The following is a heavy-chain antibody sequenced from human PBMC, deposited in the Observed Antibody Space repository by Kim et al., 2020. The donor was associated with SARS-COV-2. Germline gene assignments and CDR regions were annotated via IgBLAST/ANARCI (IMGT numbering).Heavy chain of an antibody. Sequence: GGSLRLSCAASGFTFSSYWMSWVRQAPGKGLEWVANIKQDGSEKYYVDSVKGRFTISRDNAKNSLYLQMNSLRAEDTAVYYCAREGAVAGTEPVWFDPWGQGTLVTVSS. D-gene: IGHD6-19*01. J-gene: IGHJ5*02. CDR3: AREGAVAGTEPVWFDP. CDR1: GFTFSSYW. CDR2: IKQDGSEK. V-gene: IGHV3-7*01.